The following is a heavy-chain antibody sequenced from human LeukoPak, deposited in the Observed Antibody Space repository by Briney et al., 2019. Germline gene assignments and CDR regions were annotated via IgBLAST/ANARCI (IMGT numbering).Heavy chain of an antibody. Sequence: ASVKVSCKASGYTFTSYGISGVRQAPGQGLEWMGWISAYNGNTNYAQKLQGRVTMTTDTSTSTAYMELRSLRSDDTAVYYCARAKIVVVPAAFDYWGQGTLVTVSS. V-gene: IGHV1-18*01. CDR2: ISAYNGNT. CDR3: ARAKIVVVPAAFDY. J-gene: IGHJ4*02. D-gene: IGHD2-2*01. CDR1: GYTFTSYG.